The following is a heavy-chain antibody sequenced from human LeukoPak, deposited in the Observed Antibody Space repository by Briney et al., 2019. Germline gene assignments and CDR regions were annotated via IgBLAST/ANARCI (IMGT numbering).Heavy chain of an antibody. CDR2: ISYDGSNK. V-gene: IGHV3-30*18. Sequence: GRSLRLSCAASGFTFSSYGMHWVRQAPGKGLEWVAVISYDGSNKNYADSVKGRFTISRDNSKNTLYLQMNSLRADDPAVYYCAKDQEATGAVDYWGQGTLVTVSS. CDR3: AKDQEATGAVDY. CDR1: GFTFSSYG. D-gene: IGHD7-27*01. J-gene: IGHJ4*02.